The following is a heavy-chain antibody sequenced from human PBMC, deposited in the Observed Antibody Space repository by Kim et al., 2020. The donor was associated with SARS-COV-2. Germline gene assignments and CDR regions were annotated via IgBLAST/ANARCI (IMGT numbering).Heavy chain of an antibody. D-gene: IGHD2-2*01. Sequence: GGSLRLSCAASGFTFSSYGMHWVRQAPGKGLEWVAVISYDGSNKYYADSVKGRFTISRDNSKNTLYLQMNSLRAEDTAVYYCAKEWDIVVVPAARYYYYYGMDVWGQGTTVTVSS. CDR3: AKEWDIVVVPAARYYYYYGMDV. V-gene: IGHV3-30*18. CDR1: GFTFSSYG. J-gene: IGHJ6*02. CDR2: ISYDGSNK.